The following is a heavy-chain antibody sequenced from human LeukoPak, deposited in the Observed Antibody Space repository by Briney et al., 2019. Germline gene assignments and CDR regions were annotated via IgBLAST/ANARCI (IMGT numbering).Heavy chain of an antibody. CDR2: ISATAT. J-gene: IGHJ4*02. CDR3: AKGQGSGSYPFDY. Sequence: GGSLRLSCAASGFTCSSYAMSWVRQAPGKGLEWVSVISATATYYADSVKGRFTISRDTSRNTLYLQMNSLRADDTAVYYCAKGQGSGSYPFDYWGQGTLVTVSS. D-gene: IGHD3-16*02. CDR1: GFTCSSYA. V-gene: IGHV3-23*01.